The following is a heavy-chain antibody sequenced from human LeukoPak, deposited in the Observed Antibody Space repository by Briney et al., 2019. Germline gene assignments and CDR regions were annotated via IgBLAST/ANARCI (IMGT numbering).Heavy chain of an antibody. D-gene: IGHD3-10*01. CDR1: GFTFSDYW. Sequence: PGGSLRLSCAASGFTFSDYWMHWVRQAPGKGLGWVSSVKGDGSSTTYADSVKGRFTISRDNANNTLSLQMNSLRAEDRAVYYCARSRRFAMDVWGQGTTVTVSS. V-gene: IGHV3-74*01. CDR3: ARSRRFAMDV. J-gene: IGHJ6*02. CDR2: VKGDGSST.